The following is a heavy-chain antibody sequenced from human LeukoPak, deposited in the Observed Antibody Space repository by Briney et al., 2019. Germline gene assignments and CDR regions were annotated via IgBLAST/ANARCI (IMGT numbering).Heavy chain of an antibody. D-gene: IGHD3-10*01. CDR1: RFTFSNYG. CDR2: IRYDGSNK. V-gene: IGHV3-30*02. Sequence: GESLRLSCAASRFTFSNYGMHWVRQAPGKGLEWVAFIRYDGSNKYYADSVKGRFTISRDNSKNTLYLQMNSLRAEDTAVYYCAKVGGFGGGRIYWGQGTLVTVSS. CDR3: AKVGGFGGGRIY. J-gene: IGHJ4*02.